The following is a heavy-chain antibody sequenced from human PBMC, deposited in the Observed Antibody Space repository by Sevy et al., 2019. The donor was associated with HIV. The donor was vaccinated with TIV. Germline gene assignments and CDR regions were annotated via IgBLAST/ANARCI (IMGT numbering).Heavy chain of an antibody. Sequence: GGSLRLSCAASEFIFTGYWMNWVRQAPGKGLEWVANIDQDGSDKRYVDSVRGRFTISRDNANNFLYLQMSILRADDTAVYYCARAGGWGNINHSNQILDIWGHGTKVTVSS. D-gene: IGHD3-16*01. V-gene: IGHV3-7*01. CDR1: EFIFTGYW. CDR3: ARAGGWGNINHSNQILDI. CDR2: IDQDGSDK. J-gene: IGHJ3*02.